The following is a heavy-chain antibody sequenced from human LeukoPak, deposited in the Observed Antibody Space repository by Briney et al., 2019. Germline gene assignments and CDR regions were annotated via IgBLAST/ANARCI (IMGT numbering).Heavy chain of an antibody. V-gene: IGHV3-7*01. Sequence: GGSLRLSCIASGFTFSHFWMSWVRQAPGKGLEWLANIKPDESEKYYGNSVKGRFTILRDNAKNSVYLQMNSLRAEDTGVYYCVTHEVTVITRSTFGNWGQGTLVTVSS. D-gene: IGHD4-23*01. CDR2: IKPDESEK. J-gene: IGHJ4*02. CDR1: GFTFSHFW. CDR3: VTHEVTVITRSTFGN.